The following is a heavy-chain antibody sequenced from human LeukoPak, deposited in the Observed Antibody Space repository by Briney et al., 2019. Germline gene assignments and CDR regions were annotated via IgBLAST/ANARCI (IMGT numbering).Heavy chain of an antibody. Sequence: PSETLSLTCAVYGGSFGGYYWSWIRQPPGKGLEWIGEINHSGSTNYNPSLKSRVTISVDTSKNQFSLKLTSVTAADTAVYYCARLFGYTYGYLDYWGQGTLVTVSS. J-gene: IGHJ4*02. CDR1: GGSFGGYY. V-gene: IGHV4-34*01. D-gene: IGHD5-18*01. CDR3: ARLFGYTYGYLDY. CDR2: INHSGST.